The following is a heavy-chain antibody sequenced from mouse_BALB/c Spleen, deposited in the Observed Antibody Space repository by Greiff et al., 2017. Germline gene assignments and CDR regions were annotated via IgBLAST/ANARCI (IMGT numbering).Heavy chain of an antibody. V-gene: IGHV14-3*02. CDR2: IDPANGNT. J-gene: IGHJ3*01. CDR3: AFSPFAY. Sequence: VQLKESGAELVKPGASVKLSCTASGFNIKDTYMHWVKQRPEQGLEWIGRIDPANGNTKYDPKFQGKATITADTSSNTAYLQLSSLTSEDTAVYYCAFSPFAYWGQGTLVTVSA. D-gene: IGHD6-2*01. CDR1: GFNIKDTY.